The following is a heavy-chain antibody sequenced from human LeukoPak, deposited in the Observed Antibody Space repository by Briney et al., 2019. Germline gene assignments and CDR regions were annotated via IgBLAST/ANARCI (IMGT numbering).Heavy chain of an antibody. CDR2: ISSSGST. D-gene: IGHD3-22*01. V-gene: IGHV4-61*02. CDR1: GDSIISATSY. CDR3: ARGPYSYDSSGAFDI. Sequence: PSQTLSLTCTVSGDSIISATSYWSWIRQPAGKGLEWIGRISSSGSTNYNPSLKSRVTISVDTSKNQFSLKLSSVTAADTAVYFCARGPYSYDSSGAFDIWGQGTMVTVSS. J-gene: IGHJ3*02.